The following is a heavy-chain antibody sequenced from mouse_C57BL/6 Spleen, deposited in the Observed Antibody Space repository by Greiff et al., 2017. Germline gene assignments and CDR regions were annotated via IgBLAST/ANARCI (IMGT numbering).Heavy chain of an antibody. CDR3: ARDRGNSAWFAY. V-gene: IGHV5-4*01. D-gene: IGHD2-1*01. J-gene: IGHJ3*01. CDR2: ISDGGSYT. Sequence: EVKLVESGGGLVKPGGSLKLSCAASGFTFSSSAMSWVRQTPEKRLAWVATISDGGSYTYSPDNVKGRFTISRDNAKNNLYLQMRHLKSADTAMYYCARDRGNSAWFAYWGQGTLVTVAA. CDR1: GFTFSSSA.